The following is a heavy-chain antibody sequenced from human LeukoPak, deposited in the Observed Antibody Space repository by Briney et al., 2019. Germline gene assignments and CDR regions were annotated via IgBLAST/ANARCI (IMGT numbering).Heavy chain of an antibody. V-gene: IGHV3-11*04. Sequence: GGSLRLSCAASGFTFSDYYMSWIRQASGKGLEWVSYISSSGSTIYYADSVKGRFTISRDNAKNSLYLQMNSLRAEDTAVYYCAKGFIRDTTVVTTAFDYWGQGTLVTVSS. D-gene: IGHD4-23*01. CDR3: AKGFIRDTTVVTTAFDY. CDR1: GFTFSDYY. CDR2: ISSSGSTI. J-gene: IGHJ4*02.